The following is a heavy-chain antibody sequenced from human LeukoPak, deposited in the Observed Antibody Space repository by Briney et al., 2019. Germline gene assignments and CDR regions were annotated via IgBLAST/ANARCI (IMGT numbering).Heavy chain of an antibody. D-gene: IGHD6-13*01. CDR2: LSGGGGST. J-gene: IGHJ4*02. CDR1: GFTFSNYA. Sequence: GGSLRLSCTASGFTFSNYAMNWARQAPGKGLEWVSALSGGGGSTYYADSVKGRFTISRDNSKSTLYLQMNSLRAEDTAVYYCAKGSSPFDYWGQGTLVTVSS. V-gene: IGHV3-23*01. CDR3: AKGSSPFDY.